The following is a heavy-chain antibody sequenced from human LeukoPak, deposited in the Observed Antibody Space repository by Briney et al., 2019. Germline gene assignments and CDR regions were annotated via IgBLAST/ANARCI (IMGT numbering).Heavy chain of an antibody. J-gene: IGHJ4*02. CDR2: IYYNGST. D-gene: IGHD2/OR15-2a*01. Sequence: SETLSLTCTVSGGSISSSSYYWGCIRQPPGKGLEFFGSIYYNGSTYYNPCLMSRVTISVDKSKNQFSLNLTSVTAADTAVYFCARAPRAYSSTTGSCFQDYWGQGTLVTVSS. CDR1: GGSISSSSYY. V-gene: IGHV4-39*07. CDR3: ARAPRAYSSTTGSCFQDY.